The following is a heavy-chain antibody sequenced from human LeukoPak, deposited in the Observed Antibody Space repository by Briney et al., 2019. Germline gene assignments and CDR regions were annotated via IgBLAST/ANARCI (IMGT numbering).Heavy chain of an antibody. J-gene: IGHJ3*02. CDR3: ARGYVAGDAFDI. V-gene: IGHV1-46*01. CDR2: INPSGGCT. D-gene: IGHD6-19*01. Sequence: ASVKVSCKASGYTFTSYYMHWVRQAPGQGLEWMGVINPSGGCTSYAQKFQGRVTMTRDTSTSTVYMELSSLRSEDTAVYYCARGYVAGDAFDIWGQGTMVTVSS. CDR1: GYTFTSYY.